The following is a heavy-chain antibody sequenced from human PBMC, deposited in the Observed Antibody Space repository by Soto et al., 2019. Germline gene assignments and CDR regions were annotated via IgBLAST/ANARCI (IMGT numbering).Heavy chain of an antibody. CDR3: AATAYYDFWSGSLTDAFDI. CDR2: IVVGSGNT. Sequence: SVKVSFKASGFTFTSSAMQWVRQARGQRLEWIGWIVVGSGNTNYAQKFQERVTITRDMSTSTAYMELSSLRSEDTAVYYCAATAYYDFWSGSLTDAFDIWGQGTMVTVSS. J-gene: IGHJ3*02. CDR1: GFTFTSSA. D-gene: IGHD3-3*01. V-gene: IGHV1-58*02.